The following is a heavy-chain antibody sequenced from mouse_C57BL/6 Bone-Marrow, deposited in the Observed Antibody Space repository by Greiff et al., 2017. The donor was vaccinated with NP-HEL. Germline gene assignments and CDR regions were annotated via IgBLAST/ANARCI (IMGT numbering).Heavy chain of an antibody. Sequence: QVHVKQSGPELVKPGASVKISCKASGYSFTSYYIHWVKQRPGQGLEWIGWIYPGSGNTKYNEKFKGKATLTADTSSSTAYMQLSSLTSEDSAVYYCARCPFITTVVATDYAMDYWGQGTSVTVSS. D-gene: IGHD1-1*01. CDR1: GYSFTSYY. J-gene: IGHJ4*01. V-gene: IGHV1-66*01. CDR2: IYPGSGNT. CDR3: ARCPFITTVVATDYAMDY.